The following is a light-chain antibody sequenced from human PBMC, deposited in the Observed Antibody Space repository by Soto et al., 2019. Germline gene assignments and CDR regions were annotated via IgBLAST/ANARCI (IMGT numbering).Light chain of an antibody. Sequence: DIQLTQSPYFLSASVGDRVTITCRASQGISSYLAWYQQKPGKAPKLLIYAASTLESGDPSRFSGSGSGTEFTLTISSLQPEDFATDSCQQLNSYPLTFGGGTKVEIK. CDR1: QGISSY. V-gene: IGKV1-9*01. CDR3: QQLNSYPLT. J-gene: IGKJ4*01. CDR2: AAS.